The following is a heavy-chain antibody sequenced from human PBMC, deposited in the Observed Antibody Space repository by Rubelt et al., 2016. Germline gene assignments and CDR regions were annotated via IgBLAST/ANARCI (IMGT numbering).Heavy chain of an antibody. CDR2: FDPEDGET. Sequence: QVQLVQSGAEVKKPGASVKVSCKVSGYTFTELSMHWVRQAPGKGLEWMGGFDPEDGETIYAQRFQGRVTMTEETATETAYMGLSSLGSEATAVYYCATGQYSSGCDYWGQGTLVTVSS. D-gene: IGHD6-19*01. CDR1: GYTFTELS. CDR3: ATGQYSSGCDY. V-gene: IGHV1-24*01. J-gene: IGHJ4*02.